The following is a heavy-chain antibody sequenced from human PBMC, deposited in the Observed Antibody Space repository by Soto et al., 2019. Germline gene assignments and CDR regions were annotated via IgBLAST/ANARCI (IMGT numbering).Heavy chain of an antibody. CDR2: ISAYNGNT. V-gene: IGHV1-18*01. Sequence: QVQLVQSGAEVKKPGASVKVSFKASGYTFTSYGISWVRQAPGQGLEWMGWISAYNGNTNYAQKLQGRVTLTTDTSTRTAYMELRSPRSDDTAVYYCGRETVAGTTGFDYWGQGTLVTVSS. D-gene: IGHD6-19*01. J-gene: IGHJ4*02. CDR1: GYTFTSYG. CDR3: GRETVAGTTGFDY.